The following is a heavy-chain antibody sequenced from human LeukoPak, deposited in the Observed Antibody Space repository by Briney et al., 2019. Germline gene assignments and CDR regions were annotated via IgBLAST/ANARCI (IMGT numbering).Heavy chain of an antibody. Sequence: ASVKVSFTASVYTFTHYDMHWVRQAPAQGPEWMGWINLKSGGTKYAQKFQGRVTMTRDTSISTVYMELSRLTSDDTAVYYCARETIELWDYWGQGTLVTVSS. J-gene: IGHJ4*02. CDR2: INLKSGGT. CDR3: ARETIELWDY. V-gene: IGHV1-2*02. CDR1: VYTFTHYD. D-gene: IGHD3-9*01.